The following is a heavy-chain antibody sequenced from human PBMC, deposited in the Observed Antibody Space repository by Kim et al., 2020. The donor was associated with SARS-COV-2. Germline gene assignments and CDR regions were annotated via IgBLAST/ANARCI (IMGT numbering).Heavy chain of an antibody. V-gene: IGHV6-1*01. D-gene: IGHD1-1*01. CDR3: ARDRDDLLDY. J-gene: IGHJ4*02. Sequence: YNEYAVSVKSRRTINPDTSKNQFSLHLNSVTPEDTAVFYCARDRDDLLDYWGQGALVTVSS. CDR2: YN.